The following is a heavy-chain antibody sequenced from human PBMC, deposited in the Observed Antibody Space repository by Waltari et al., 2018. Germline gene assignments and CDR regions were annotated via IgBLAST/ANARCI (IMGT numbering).Heavy chain of an antibody. V-gene: IGHV4-39*02. D-gene: IGHD5-12*01. CDR2: LSYTGAT. CDR1: GVSITSNRHY. Sequence: QLQLQESGPGLVKPSETLSLTCSVSGVSITSNRHYWGWIRQPPGQGLEWIGTLSYTGATDSSPSRQSRVTISRDTSKNHLSLTLGSVTAADTAVYYCATYIGASVGTAAFDVWGQGTMVTVSS. J-gene: IGHJ3*01. CDR3: ATYIGASVGTAAFDV.